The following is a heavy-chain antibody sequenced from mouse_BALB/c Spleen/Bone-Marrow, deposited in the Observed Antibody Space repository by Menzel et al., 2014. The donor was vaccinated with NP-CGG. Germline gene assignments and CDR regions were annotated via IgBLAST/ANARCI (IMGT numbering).Heavy chain of an antibody. CDR3: ARQDYDWFAY. D-gene: IGHD2-4*01. J-gene: IGHJ3*01. CDR2: ISSGGSYT. CDR1: GFTFXSYG. Sequence: EVQLVESGGDLVKPGGSLKLSCAASGFTFXSYGMSWVRQTPDKRLEWVATISSGGSYTYYPDSVKGRFTISRDNAKNTLYLQMSSLKSEDTAMYYCARQDYDWFAYWGQGTLVTVSA. V-gene: IGHV5-6*01.